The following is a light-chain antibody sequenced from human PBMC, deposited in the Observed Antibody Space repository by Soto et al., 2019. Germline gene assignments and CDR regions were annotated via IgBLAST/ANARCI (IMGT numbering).Light chain of an antibody. CDR3: MQALQTPWT. CDR2: LGS. V-gene: IGKV2-28*01. CDR1: QSLRHSNGYNY. J-gene: IGKJ1*01. Sequence: DIVMTQSPLSLPVTPGEPASISCRSSQSLRHSNGYNYLDWYLQKPGQSPQLLIHLGSNRASWVPDRFSGSESGTDFTLKISRVEAEDVGVYYCMQALQTPWTFGQGTKVEIK.